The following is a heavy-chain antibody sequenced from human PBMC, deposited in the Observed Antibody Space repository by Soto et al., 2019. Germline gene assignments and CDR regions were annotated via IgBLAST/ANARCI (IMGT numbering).Heavy chain of an antibody. D-gene: IGHD3-10*01. CDR1: GGSITGAYYY. Sequence: SETLSLTCTVSGGSITGAYYYWSWIRQHPGRGLEWIGCIYYSGSTNYNPSLKSRVTMSVDTSKNQFSLRLSSVTAADTAVYYCARGNYYDSGTNWFDPWGQGTLVTVSS. CDR2: IYYSGST. J-gene: IGHJ5*02. CDR3: ARGNYYDSGTNWFDP. V-gene: IGHV4-31*03.